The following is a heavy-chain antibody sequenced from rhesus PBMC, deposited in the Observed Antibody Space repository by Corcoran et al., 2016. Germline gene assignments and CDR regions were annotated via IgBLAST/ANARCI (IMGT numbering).Heavy chain of an antibody. Sequence: EVPLVESGGGLAMPGGSLRLSCAASGFPFSDYSITWVRPPPGQGLEWVSRVNTGGGSTYYADSVKGRFTISRENAHNTVFLQMDSLRPEDTAVYYCVRDFRTGFDYWGQGVLVTVSS. D-gene: IGHD3-9*01. CDR1: GFPFSDYS. J-gene: IGHJ4*01. CDR3: VRDFRTGFDY. CDR2: VNTGGGST. V-gene: IGHV3-178*01.